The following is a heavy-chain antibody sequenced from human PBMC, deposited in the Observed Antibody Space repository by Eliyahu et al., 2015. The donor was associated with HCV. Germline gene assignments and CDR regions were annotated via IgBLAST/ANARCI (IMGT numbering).Heavy chain of an antibody. D-gene: IGHD4-17*01. CDR1: GFSLSNARMG. Sequence: QVTLKESGPVLVKPTETLTLTCTVSGFSLSNARMGVSWIRQPPGKALEWLAHIFSNDEKSYSTSLKSRLTISKDTSKSQVVLTMTNMDPVDTATYYCARMGWDYGDYGGYYYYGMDVWGQGTTVTVSS. CDR3: ARMGWDYGDYGGYYYYGMDV. CDR2: IFSNDEK. J-gene: IGHJ6*02. V-gene: IGHV2-26*01.